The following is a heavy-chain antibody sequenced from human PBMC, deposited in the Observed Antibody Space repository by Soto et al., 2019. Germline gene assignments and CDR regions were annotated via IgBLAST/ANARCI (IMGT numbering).Heavy chain of an antibody. D-gene: IGHD2-2*02. CDR1: GFSFGAFS. CDR3: AREGGRHCSPTRCYNAIDV. V-gene: IGHV3-48*02. Sequence: EVQLVESGGGLVQPGGSLRLSCAASGFSFGAFSMNWVRQAPGKGLEWVSYISSTSSTIYYADSVKGRFTISRDNAKNSVYLQMNSLRDEDTAVYYCAREGGRHCSPTRCYNAIDVWGQGTVVTVSS. J-gene: IGHJ3*01. CDR2: ISSTSSTI.